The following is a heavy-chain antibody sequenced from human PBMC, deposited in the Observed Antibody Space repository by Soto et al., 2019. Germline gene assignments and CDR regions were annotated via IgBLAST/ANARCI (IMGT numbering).Heavy chain of an antibody. CDR1: GFTFSDSA. V-gene: IGHV3-73*02. CDR2: IRSRANSYAT. Sequence: EVHLVESGGGLVQPGDSLKLSCAASGFTFSDSALHWVRQASGKGLEWVGRIRSRANSYATAYAASVTGRFIISRDDSENTAYLQMNSLQIEDTAMYYCTRLHDSRGFWGQGTLVTVFS. D-gene: IGHD3-22*01. CDR3: TRLHDSRGF. J-gene: IGHJ4*02.